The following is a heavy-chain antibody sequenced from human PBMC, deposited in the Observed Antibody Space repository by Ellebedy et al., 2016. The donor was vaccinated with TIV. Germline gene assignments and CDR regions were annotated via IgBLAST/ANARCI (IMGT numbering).Heavy chain of an antibody. CDR1: GGSISSSTYY. Sequence: MPSETLSLTCTVSGGSISSSTYYWSWIRQPPEKGLEWIGEINHSGSTNYNPSLKSRVPISVDTFKNQFYLKLSSVTAADTAVYYCSRRAGWTYYFDYWGQGTLVTVSS. J-gene: IGHJ4*02. CDR3: SRRAGWTYYFDY. V-gene: IGHV4-39*01. CDR2: INHSGST. D-gene: IGHD6-19*01.